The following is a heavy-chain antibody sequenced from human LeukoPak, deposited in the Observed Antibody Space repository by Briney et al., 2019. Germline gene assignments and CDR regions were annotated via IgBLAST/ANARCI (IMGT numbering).Heavy chain of an antibody. V-gene: IGHV4-34*01. D-gene: IGHD3-16*02. CDR2: INHSGST. CDR3: ARNYDYVWGSYRQHYYGMDV. Sequence: SDTLTLTCAVYGGSFSGYYLRWIRQPPGKGLEWIGEINHSGSTNYNPSLKSRVTISVDTSKNQFSLKLSSVTAADTAVYYCARNYDYVWGSYRQHYYGMDVWGKGTTVTVSS. CDR1: GGSFSGYY. J-gene: IGHJ6*04.